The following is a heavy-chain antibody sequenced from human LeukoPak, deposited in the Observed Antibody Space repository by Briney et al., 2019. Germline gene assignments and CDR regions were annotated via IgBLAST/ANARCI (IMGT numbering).Heavy chain of an antibody. Sequence: GGSLRLSCAASGFTLSSYAMHWVRQAPGKGLEWVAVISYDGSNKYYADSVKGRFTISRDNSKNTLYLQMNSLRAEDTAVYYCTPNTSGKWGQGTLVTVSS. J-gene: IGHJ4*02. CDR2: ISYDGSNK. CDR3: TPNTSGK. V-gene: IGHV3-30-3*01. CDR1: GFTLSSYA. D-gene: IGHD3-16*01.